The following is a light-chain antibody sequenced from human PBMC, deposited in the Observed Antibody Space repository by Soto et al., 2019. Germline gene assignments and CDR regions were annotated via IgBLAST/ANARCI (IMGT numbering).Light chain of an antibody. CDR3: QSYDSSLSVV. CDR1: SSNIGAGYD. CDR2: GNS. Sequence: QSVLTQPPSVSVAPGQRVTISCTGSSSNIGAGYDVHWYQQLPGTAPKLLIYGNSNRPSGVPDRFSGSKSGTSVSLAITGLQAEDEADYYCQSYDSSLSVVFGGGTKLTVL. J-gene: IGLJ2*01. V-gene: IGLV1-40*01.